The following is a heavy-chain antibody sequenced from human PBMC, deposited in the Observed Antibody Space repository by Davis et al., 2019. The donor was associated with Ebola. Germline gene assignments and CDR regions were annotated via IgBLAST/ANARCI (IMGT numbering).Heavy chain of an antibody. CDR1: GFTLRSYW. CDR3: ARDGAVAGMRWFEP. Sequence: GESLKISRAASGFTLRSYWMSWVRQAPGKGLEWVANIKQDGSEKYYVDSVKGRFTISRDNAKNSLYLQMNSLRGEDTAVYYCARDGAVAGMRWFEPWGQGTLVTVSS. D-gene: IGHD6-19*01. CDR2: IKQDGSEK. V-gene: IGHV3-7*01. J-gene: IGHJ5*02.